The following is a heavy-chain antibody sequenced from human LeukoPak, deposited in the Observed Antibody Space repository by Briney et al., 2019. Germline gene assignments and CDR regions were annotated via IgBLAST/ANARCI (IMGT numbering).Heavy chain of an antibody. CDR1: GFTFSKYA. J-gene: IGHJ4*02. D-gene: IGHD2-2*01. Sequence: GGSLRLSCAASGFTFSKYAMSWVRQAPGKGLEWVSTLSGSGDSAYYADSVKGRFTISRDNSKNTLYLQMDSLRAEDTALYFCAKVQDCDTTTCPVYFAPWGQGTLVTGSS. CDR2: LSGSGDSA. V-gene: IGHV3-23*01. CDR3: AKVQDCDTTTCPVYFAP.